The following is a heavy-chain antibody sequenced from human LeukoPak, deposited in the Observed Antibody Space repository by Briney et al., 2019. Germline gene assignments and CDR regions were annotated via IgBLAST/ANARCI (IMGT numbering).Heavy chain of an antibody. CDR3: ARTGPHPHYYDSSGPMGDY. V-gene: IGHV1-3*01. D-gene: IGHD3-22*01. CDR2: INAGNGNT. CDR1: GYTFTSYA. J-gene: IGHJ4*02. Sequence: ASVKVSCKASGYTFTSYAMHWVRQAPGQRLEWMGWINAGNGNTKYSQKFQGRVTITRDTSASTAYMELSSLRSEDTAVYYCARTGPHPHYYDSSGPMGDYWGQGTLVTVSS.